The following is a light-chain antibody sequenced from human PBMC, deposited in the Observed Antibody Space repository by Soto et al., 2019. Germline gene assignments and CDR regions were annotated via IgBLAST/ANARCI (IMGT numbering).Light chain of an antibody. V-gene: IGLV2-14*03. CDR2: DVS. CDR1: SSDVGGYNY. Sequence: QSALTQPASVSGSPGQSITISCTGTSSDVGGYNYVSWYQQHPGKAPKLMIYDVSNRPSGVSNRFSGSKSGNTASLTISGLQAEDEADYYCSSYTSSVTLWFGGGTKLTVL. J-gene: IGLJ3*02. CDR3: SSYTSSVTLW.